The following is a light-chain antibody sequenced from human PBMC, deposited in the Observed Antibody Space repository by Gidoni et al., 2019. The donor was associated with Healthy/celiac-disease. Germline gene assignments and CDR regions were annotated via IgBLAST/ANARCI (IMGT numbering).Light chain of an antibody. CDR3: QVWDSSSDHPDVV. Sequence: SYVLTQPPSVSVAPGQTARITWGGNNIGSKSVHWYQQKPGQAPVLVVYDASDRPSGIPGRFSGSNSGNTATLTISRVEAGDEADYYCQVWDSSSDHPDVVFGGGTKLTVL. J-gene: IGLJ2*01. V-gene: IGLV3-21*02. CDR1: NIGSKS. CDR2: DAS.